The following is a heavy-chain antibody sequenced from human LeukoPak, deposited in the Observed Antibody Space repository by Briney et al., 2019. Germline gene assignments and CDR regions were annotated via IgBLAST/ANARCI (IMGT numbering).Heavy chain of an antibody. CDR3: ARELSRGKWGGRDY. D-gene: IGHD2-15*01. J-gene: IGHJ4*02. CDR2: IYYSGST. V-gene: IGHV4-39*07. Sequence: PSETLSLTCTVSGGSTSSSSYYWGWIRRPPGKGLECIGSIYYSGSTYYNPSLKSRVTISVDTSKNQFSLKLSSVTAADTAVYYCARELSRGKWGGRDYWGQGTLVTVSS. CDR1: GGSTSSSSYY.